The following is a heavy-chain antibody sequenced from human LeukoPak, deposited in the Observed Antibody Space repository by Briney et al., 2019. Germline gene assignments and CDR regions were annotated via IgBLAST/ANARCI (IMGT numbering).Heavy chain of an antibody. CDR1: GYTFTSYD. V-gene: IGHV1-8*01. D-gene: IGHD2-2*01. J-gene: IGHJ4*02. Sequence: ASVKVSCTASGYTFTSYDIHWVRQVTGQGLEWMGWMSPNSGNTVYAQKFQGRVTMTRNTSISTAYMELSSLSSEDTAVYYCARGCSSTTCSWPFDYWGQGTLVTVSS. CDR3: ARGCSSTTCSWPFDY. CDR2: MSPNSGNT.